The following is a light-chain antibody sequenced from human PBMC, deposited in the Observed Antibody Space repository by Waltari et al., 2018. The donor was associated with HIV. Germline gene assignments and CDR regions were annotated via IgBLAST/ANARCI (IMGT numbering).Light chain of an antibody. J-gene: IGKJ3*01. CDR1: QSISSY. V-gene: IGKV1-39*01. CDR3: QQSYSTPLFT. CDR2: AAS. Sequence: DIQMTQSPSSLSASVGDRVTSTCRASQSISSYLNWYQQKPGKAPKLLIYAASSLQSGVPSRFSGSGSGTDFTLTISSLQPEDFATYYCQQSYSTPLFTFGPGTKVDIK.